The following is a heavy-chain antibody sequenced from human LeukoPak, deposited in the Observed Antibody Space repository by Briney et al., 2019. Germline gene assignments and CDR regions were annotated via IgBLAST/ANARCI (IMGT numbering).Heavy chain of an antibody. CDR2: MNTNSGNT. CDR3: ARGRSRENWFDP. Sequence: ASVKVSCKASGYTFTSYDINWVRQATGQGLEWMGWMNTNSGNTGYAQKFQGRVTITRNTSISTAYMELSSLRSEDTAVYYCARGRSRENWFDPWGQGTLVTVSS. J-gene: IGHJ5*02. CDR1: GYTFTSYD. V-gene: IGHV1-8*03.